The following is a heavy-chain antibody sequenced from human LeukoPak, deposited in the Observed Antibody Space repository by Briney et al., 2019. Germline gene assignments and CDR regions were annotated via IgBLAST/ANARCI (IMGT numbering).Heavy chain of an antibody. V-gene: IGHV1-18*04. CDR2: ISAYNGNT. J-gene: IGHJ5*02. CDR1: GYTFTSYY. Sequence: ASVKVSCKASGYTFTSYYMHWVRQAPGQGLEWMGWISAYNGNTNYAQKLQGRVTMTTDTSTSTAYMELRSLRSDDTAVYYRARAGVAIFGVPGWFDPWGQGTLVTVSS. D-gene: IGHD3-3*01. CDR3: ARAGVAIFGVPGWFDP.